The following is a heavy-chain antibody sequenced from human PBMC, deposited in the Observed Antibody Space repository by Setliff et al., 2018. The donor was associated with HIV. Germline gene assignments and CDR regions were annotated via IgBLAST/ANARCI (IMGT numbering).Heavy chain of an antibody. D-gene: IGHD3-16*01. CDR2: IHTTGST. V-gene: IGHV4-61*09. J-gene: IGHJ5*02. Sequence: SETLSLTCSVSGDSISSGSYYWSWIRLPAGKGLEWIGQIHTTGSTNYNPSLKSRVTISMDTSKNQFSLNLNSVTATDTAVYYCAKRTFGSGRLDPWGQGTLGTSPQ. CDR3: AKRTFGSGRLDP. CDR1: GDSISSGSYY.